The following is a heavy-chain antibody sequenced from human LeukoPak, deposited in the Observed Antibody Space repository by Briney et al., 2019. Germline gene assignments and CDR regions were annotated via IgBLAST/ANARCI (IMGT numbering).Heavy chain of an antibody. Sequence: KPGGSLRLSCAASGFTFSSYSMNWVRQAPGKGLECVSSISSSSSYIYYAASVKGRFTISRDNAKNSLYLQMNSLRAEDTAVYYCARTPYSSSSPRTYYFDYWGQGTLVTVSS. CDR3: ARTPYSSSSPRTYYFDY. CDR1: GFTFSSYS. J-gene: IGHJ4*02. V-gene: IGHV3-21*01. D-gene: IGHD6-6*01. CDR2: ISSSSSYI.